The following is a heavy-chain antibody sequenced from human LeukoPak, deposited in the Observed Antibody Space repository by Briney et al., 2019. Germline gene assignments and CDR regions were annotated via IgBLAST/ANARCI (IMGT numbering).Heavy chain of an antibody. CDR1: GYTFTSYD. CDR2: MNPNSGNT. V-gene: IGHV1-8*01. CDR3: ARSRITMVRGVTGLGY. Sequence: ASVKVSCKASGYTFTSYDINWVRQATGQGLEWMGWMNPNSGNTGYAQKFQGRVTMTRNTSISTAYMELSSLGSEDTAVYYCARSRITMVRGVTGLGYWGQGTLVTVSS. J-gene: IGHJ4*02. D-gene: IGHD3-10*01.